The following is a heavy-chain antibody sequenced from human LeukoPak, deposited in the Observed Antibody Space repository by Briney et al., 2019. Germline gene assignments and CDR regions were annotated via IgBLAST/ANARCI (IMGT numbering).Heavy chain of an antibody. CDR1: GVSISSSSYY. CDR2: IYYSGST. CDR3: ARDPGYIVAKAPFDY. D-gene: IGHD5-12*01. V-gene: IGHV4-39*02. J-gene: IGHJ4*02. Sequence: SETLSLTCTVSGVSISSSSYYWGWIRQPPGKGLEWVGSIYYSGSTYYNPSLKSLVTISVDTPKNQFSLNMSSVTAADTAVYYCARDPGYIVAKAPFDYWGQGTLVTVSS.